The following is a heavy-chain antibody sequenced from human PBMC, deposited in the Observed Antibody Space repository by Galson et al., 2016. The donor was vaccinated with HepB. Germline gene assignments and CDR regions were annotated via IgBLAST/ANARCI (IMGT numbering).Heavy chain of an antibody. CDR1: GYIFTHYY. J-gene: IGHJ4*02. V-gene: IGHV1-2*06. D-gene: IGHD1-26*01. CDR3: ARGTVGAVDY. Sequence: SVKVSCKASGYIFTHYYIHWVRQAPGQGLEWMGRINPSRGDTIYAQSFRGRVTMTRDMSISTAYLDLTYDDTAVYFCARGTVGAVDYWGQGTLVTVSS. CDR2: INPSRGDT.